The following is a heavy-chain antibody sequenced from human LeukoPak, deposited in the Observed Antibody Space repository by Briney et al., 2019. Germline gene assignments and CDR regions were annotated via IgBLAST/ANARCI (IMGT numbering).Heavy chain of an antibody. J-gene: IGHJ4*02. V-gene: IGHV3-66*01. CDR1: GFTFSFNA. CDR2: IYSGGST. CDR3: ARESPHYDYVIGY. Sequence: GGSLRLSCAASGFTFSFNAMSWVRQAPGKGLEWVSVIYSGGSTYYADSVKGRFTISRDNSKNTLYLQMNSLRAEDTAVYYCARESPHYDYVIGYWGQGTLVTVSS. D-gene: IGHD3-16*01.